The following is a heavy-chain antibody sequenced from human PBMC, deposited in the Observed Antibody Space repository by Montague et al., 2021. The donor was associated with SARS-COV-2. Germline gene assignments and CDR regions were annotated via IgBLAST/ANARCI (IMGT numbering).Heavy chain of an antibody. J-gene: IGHJ4*02. CDR3: ARQMGQSSIFGVVIQYYFDY. V-gene: IGHV4-39*01. CDR1: GGSISSSSYY. D-gene: IGHD3-3*01. Sequence: SETLSLTCTVSGGSISSSSYYWGWIRQPPGKGLEWIGSIYYRGSTYYNPSLESRVTISVDTSKNQFSLKLSSVTAADTAVYYCARQMGQSSIFGVVIQYYFDYWGQGTLVTVSS. CDR2: IYYRGST.